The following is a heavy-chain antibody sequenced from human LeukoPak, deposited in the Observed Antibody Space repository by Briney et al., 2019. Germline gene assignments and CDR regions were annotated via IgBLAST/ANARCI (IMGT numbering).Heavy chain of an antibody. Sequence: GGSLRLSCAASGFIFSSHIMHWVRQAPGKGLEWVALISYDGNLKLYADSVKGRFTIFRDNSRNTLYLHMSSLGVEDTAVYYCTSPSWDSSAWYPFDYWGQGNLVTVSS. D-gene: IGHD6-19*01. CDR3: TSPSWDSSAWYPFDY. CDR2: ISYDGNLK. J-gene: IGHJ4*02. CDR1: GFIFSSHI. V-gene: IGHV3-30*04.